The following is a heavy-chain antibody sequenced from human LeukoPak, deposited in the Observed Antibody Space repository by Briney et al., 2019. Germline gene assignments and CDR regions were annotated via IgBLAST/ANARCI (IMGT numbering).Heavy chain of an antibody. CDR3: AKDLEPEDIVVVVAANLGYDY. D-gene: IGHD2-15*01. CDR1: GFTFSSYA. J-gene: IGHJ4*02. CDR2: ISGSGGST. V-gene: IGHV3-23*01. Sequence: GGSLRLSCAASGFTFSSYAMSWVRQAPGKGLEWVSAISGSGGSTYYADSVKGRFTISRDNSKNTLYLQMNNLRAEDTAVYYCAKDLEPEDIVVVVAANLGYDYWGQGTLVTVSS.